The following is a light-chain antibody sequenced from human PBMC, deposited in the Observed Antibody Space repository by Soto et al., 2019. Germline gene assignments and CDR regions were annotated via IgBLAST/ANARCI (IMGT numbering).Light chain of an antibody. CDR2: DVY. CDR3: ISYTSTSTPYV. Sequence: SARTQPGSVSGSPGQSVAISCDGTSSDVGRYTYVSWYQQHPGKVPKLLIYDVYNRPSGVSDRFSGSKSDNTASLTISGLQAEDEADYYCISYTSTSTPYVFGGGTKVTVL. J-gene: IGLJ1*01. CDR1: SSDVGRYTY. V-gene: IGLV2-14*01.